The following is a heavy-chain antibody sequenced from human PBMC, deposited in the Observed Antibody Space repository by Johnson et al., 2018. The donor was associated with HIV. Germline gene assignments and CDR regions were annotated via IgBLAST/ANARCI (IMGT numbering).Heavy chain of an antibody. V-gene: IGHV3-30*04. D-gene: IGHD1-26*01. CDR2: ISYDGSNK. CDR3: AKGVVGATGGAFDI. Sequence: QVQLVESGGGMVQPGRSLRLSCAASGFTFSYSAFHWVRQPPGEGLEWVALISYDGSNKYYADSVKGRFTISRDNSKNTLYLQMNSLRAEDTAVYYCAKGVVGATGGAFDIWGQGTMVTVSS. CDR1: GFTFSYSA. J-gene: IGHJ3*02.